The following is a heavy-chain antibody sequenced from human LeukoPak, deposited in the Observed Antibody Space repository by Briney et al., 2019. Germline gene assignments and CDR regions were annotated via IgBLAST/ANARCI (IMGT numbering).Heavy chain of an antibody. CDR1: GYTFTGYY. CDR2: INPNSGGT. J-gene: IGHJ5*02. D-gene: IGHD3-16*01. CDR3: ARDLGLVPRRYWFDP. V-gene: IGHV1-2*02. Sequence: ASVKVSCKASGYTFTGYYMHWVRQAPGQGLEWMGWINPNSGGTNYAQKFQGRVTMTRDTSISTAYMELSRLRSDDTAVYYCARDLGLVPRRYWFDPWGQGTLVTVSS.